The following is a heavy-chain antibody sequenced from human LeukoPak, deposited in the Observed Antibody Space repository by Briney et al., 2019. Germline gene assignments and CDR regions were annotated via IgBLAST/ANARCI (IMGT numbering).Heavy chain of an antibody. CDR1: GGSFSGYY. CDR3: ARDRLGLRYFDWLFHYGMDV. J-gene: IGHJ6*02. V-gene: IGHV4-34*01. D-gene: IGHD3-9*01. CDR2: INHSGST. Sequence: SETLSLTCAVYGGSFSGYYWSWIRQPPGKGLEWIGEINHSGSTNYNPSLKSRVTISVDTSKNQFSLKLSSVTAADTAVYYCARDRLGLRYFDWLFHYGMDVWGQGTTVTVSS.